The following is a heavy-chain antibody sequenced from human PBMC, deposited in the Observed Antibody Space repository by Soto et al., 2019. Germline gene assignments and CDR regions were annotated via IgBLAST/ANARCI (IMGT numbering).Heavy chain of an antibody. CDR1: GFTFSDYY. Sequence: PGGSLRLSCAASGFTFSDYYMSWIRQAPGKGLEWVTIISKDGNSKHYADSVKGRFTISRDNSKNTLFLQMNSLRAEDTAVYYCARDPQGSYCYIDYWGQGTPVTVSS. V-gene: IGHV3-30-3*01. CDR3: ARDPQGSYCYIDY. D-gene: IGHD3-10*01. CDR2: ISKDGNSK. J-gene: IGHJ4*02.